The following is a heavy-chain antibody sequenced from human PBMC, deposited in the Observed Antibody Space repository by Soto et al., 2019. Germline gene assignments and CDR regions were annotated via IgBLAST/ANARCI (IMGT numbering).Heavy chain of an antibody. V-gene: IGHV3-30-3*01. D-gene: IGHD4-4*01. CDR2: ISYDGSNK. CDR1: GFTFSSYA. J-gene: IGHJ2*01. Sequence: QVQLVESWGGVVQPGRSLRLSCAASGFTFSSYAMHWVRQAPGKGLEWVAVISYDGSNKYYADSVKGRFTISRDNSKNTLYLQMNRLRAEDTAVYYCARPLWRDDYNWGYFDLWGRGTLVTVSS. CDR3: ARPLWRDDYNWGYFDL.